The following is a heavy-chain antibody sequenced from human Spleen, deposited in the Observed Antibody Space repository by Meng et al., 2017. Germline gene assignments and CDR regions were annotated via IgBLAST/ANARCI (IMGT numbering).Heavy chain of an antibody. CDR3: ARGPTTMAHDFDY. CDR2: INHSGST. CDR1: GGSFSDYS. V-gene: IGHV4-34*01. Sequence: QVQFQQWGAGLLNPSETLSLSCGVSGGSFSDYSWSWIRQPPGKGLEWIGEINHSGSTNYNPSLESRATISVDTSQNNLSLKLSSVTAADSAVYYCARGPTTMAHDFDYWGQGTLVTVSS. J-gene: IGHJ4*02. D-gene: IGHD4-11*01.